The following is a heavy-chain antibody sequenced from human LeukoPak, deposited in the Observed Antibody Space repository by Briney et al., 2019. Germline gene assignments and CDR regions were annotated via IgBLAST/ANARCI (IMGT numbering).Heavy chain of an antibody. CDR1: GGSISSSSYY. Sequence: PSDTLSLTCTVSGGSISSSSYYWGWIRQPPGKGLEWIGSIYYSGSTYYNPSLKSRVTISVDTSKNQFSLKLSSVTAADTAVYYCARSYSSSSHYYYYYMDVWGKGTTVTVSS. J-gene: IGHJ6*03. V-gene: IGHV4-39*01. CDR3: ARSYSSSSHYYYYYMDV. D-gene: IGHD6-6*01. CDR2: IYYSGST.